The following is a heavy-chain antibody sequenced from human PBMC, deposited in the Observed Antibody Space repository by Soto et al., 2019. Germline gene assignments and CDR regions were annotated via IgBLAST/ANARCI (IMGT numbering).Heavy chain of an antibody. CDR2: IYYSGST. CDR1: GGSISSYY. D-gene: IGHD6-13*01. Sequence: SETLSLTCTVSGGSISSYYWSWIRQPPGKGLEWIGYIYYSGSTNYNPSLKSRVTISVDTSKNQFSLKLSSVTAADTAVYYCARVRYSSMAYYYYYMDVWGKGTTVTVSS. J-gene: IGHJ6*03. CDR3: ARVRYSSMAYYYYYMDV. V-gene: IGHV4-59*01.